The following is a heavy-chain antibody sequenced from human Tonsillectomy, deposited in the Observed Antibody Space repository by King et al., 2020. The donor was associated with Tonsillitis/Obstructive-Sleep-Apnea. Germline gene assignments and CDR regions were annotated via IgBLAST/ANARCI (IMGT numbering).Heavy chain of an antibody. J-gene: IGHJ6*02. D-gene: IGHD3-22*01. CDR2: MYYSGST. Sequence: VQLQESGPGLVKPSETLSLTCTVSGGSISSYYWSWIRQPPGKGLEWIGYMYYSGSTNYNPSLKSRVTISVETSKNQFSLKVSSVTAADTAVYYCARHPTYYYDSSGYRYCMDVWGQGTTVTVSS. CDR1: GGSISSYY. CDR3: ARHPTYYYDSSGYRYCMDV. V-gene: IGHV4-59*08.